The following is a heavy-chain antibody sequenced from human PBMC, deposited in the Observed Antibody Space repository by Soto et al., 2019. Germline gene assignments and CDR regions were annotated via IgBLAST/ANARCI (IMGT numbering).Heavy chain of an antibody. D-gene: IGHD3-16*01. CDR3: ARGGVDPFDY. J-gene: IGHJ4*02. CDR1: GFTFRNYW. Sequence: EVQLVESGGGLVQPGGSLRLSCAASGFTFRNYWMHWVRQAPGKGLVWVSRISDYGRINYADSVKGRFTIARDDPKSELYLQINNLRAEDPAVYYCARGGVDPFDYWGQGAVVTVSS. CDR2: ISDYGRI. V-gene: IGHV3-74*02.